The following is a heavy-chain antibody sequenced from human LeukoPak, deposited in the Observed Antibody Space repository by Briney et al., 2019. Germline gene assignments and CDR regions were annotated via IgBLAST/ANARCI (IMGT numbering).Heavy chain of an antibody. D-gene: IGHD3-10*01. J-gene: IGHJ4*02. CDR1: GGTFSSYA. CDR2: IIPIFGTA. CDR3: ARGVTMVRGHFDY. Sequence: SVKVSCKASGGTFSSYAISWVRQAPGQGLEWMGGIIPIFGTANYAQKFQGRVTITPDESTSTAYMELSSLRSEDTAVYYCARGVTMVRGHFDYWGQGTLVTVSS. V-gene: IGHV1-69*13.